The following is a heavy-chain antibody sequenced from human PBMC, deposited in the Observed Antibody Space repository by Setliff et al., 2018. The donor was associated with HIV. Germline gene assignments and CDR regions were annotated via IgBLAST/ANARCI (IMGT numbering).Heavy chain of an antibody. CDR2: IYYSGST. Sequence: SETLSLTCTVSGGSIKSSSYYWGWIRQHPGKGLEWIGYIYYSGSTNYNPSLKSRVSMSIDTSKNQFSLKMSSVTAADTAVYYCARGVVDYDFWSGSGEYYYMDVWGKGTTVTVSS. CDR1: GGSIKSSSYY. V-gene: IGHV4-61*05. J-gene: IGHJ6*03. CDR3: ARGVVDYDFWSGSGEYYYMDV. D-gene: IGHD3-3*01.